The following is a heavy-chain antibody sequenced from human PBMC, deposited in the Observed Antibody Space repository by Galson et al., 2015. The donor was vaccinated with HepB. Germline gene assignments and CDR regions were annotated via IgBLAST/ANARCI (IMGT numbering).Heavy chain of an antibody. Sequence: SLRLSCAASGFSFSTYGMHWVRQAPGKGLEWVGVIWYDGSNKYYSDSVKDRFTISRDNSKDRMHLEMNSLRAEDTAVYYCVREQYGDDDAFDIWGQGTMVTVSS. CDR1: GFSFSTYG. CDR2: IWYDGSNK. V-gene: IGHV3-33*08. D-gene: IGHD4-17*01. J-gene: IGHJ3*02. CDR3: VREQYGDDDAFDI.